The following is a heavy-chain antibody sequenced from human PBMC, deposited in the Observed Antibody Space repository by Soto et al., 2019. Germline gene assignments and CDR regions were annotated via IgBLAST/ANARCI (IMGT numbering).Heavy chain of an antibody. J-gene: IGHJ5*02. CDR1: GGSISSYY. V-gene: IGHV4-59*01. D-gene: IGHD3-22*01. CDR2: IYYSGST. Sequence: PSETLSLTCTVSGGSISSYYWSWIRQPPGKGLEWIGYIYYSGSTNYNPSLKSRVAISVDTSKNQFSLKLSSVTAADTAVYYCARLRADSSGYYYDYNWFDPWGQGTLVTVSS. CDR3: ARLRADSSGYYYDYNWFDP.